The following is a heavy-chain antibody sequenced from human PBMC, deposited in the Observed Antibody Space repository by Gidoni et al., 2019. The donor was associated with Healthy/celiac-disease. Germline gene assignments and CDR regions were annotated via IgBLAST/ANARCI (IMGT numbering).Heavy chain of an antibody. Sequence: QVQLVQSGAEVKKPGASVKVSCKASGYTFTSYYMHWVRQAPGQGLEWMGIINPSGGSTSYAQKFQGRVTMTRDTSTSTVYMELSSLRSEDTAVYYCARDSPGGSSSWYRATGIDYWGQGTLVTVSS. V-gene: IGHV1-46*03. CDR1: GYTFTSYY. D-gene: IGHD6-13*01. CDR3: ARDSPGGSSSWYRATGIDY. CDR2: INPSGGST. J-gene: IGHJ4*02.